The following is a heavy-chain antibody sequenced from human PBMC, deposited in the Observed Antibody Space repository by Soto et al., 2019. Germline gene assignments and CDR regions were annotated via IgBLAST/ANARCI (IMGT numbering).Heavy chain of an antibody. J-gene: IGHJ4*02. CDR1: GGSISSGGYY. CDR3: ARSLAAAGPRDVSFDY. D-gene: IGHD6-13*01. CDR2: IYCSGST. Sequence: SETLSLTCTVSGGSISSGGYYWSWIRQHPGKGLEWIGYIYCSGSTYYNPSLKSRVTISVDTSKNQFSLRLSSVTAADTAVYYCARSLAAAGPRDVSFDYWGQGTLVNVSS. V-gene: IGHV4-31*03.